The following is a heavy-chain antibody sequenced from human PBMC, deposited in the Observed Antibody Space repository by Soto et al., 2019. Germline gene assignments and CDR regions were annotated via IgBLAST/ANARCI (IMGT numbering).Heavy chain of an antibody. CDR1: GFTFGDYA. CDR3: ARSYFYDSSGYCSY. D-gene: IGHD3-22*01. V-gene: IGHV3-49*03. CDR2: IRSKAYGGTT. Sequence: LRLSCTASGFTFGDYAMSWFRQAPGKGLEWVGFIRSKAYGGTTEYAASVKGRFTFSRDDSKSIAYLQMNSLKTEDTAVYYCARSYFYDSSGYCSYWGQGTLVTVSS. J-gene: IGHJ4*02.